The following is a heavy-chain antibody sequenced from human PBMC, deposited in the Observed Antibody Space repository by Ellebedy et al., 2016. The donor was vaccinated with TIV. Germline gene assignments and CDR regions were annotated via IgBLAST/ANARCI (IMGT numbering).Heavy chain of an antibody. CDR2: INTDGSNT. CDR3: VRGGMGATVNDVFDI. J-gene: IGHJ3*02. Sequence: GGSLRLSCAASGFPFSSYWMHWDRQAPGKGLVWVSQINTDGSNTNYADSVKGRFTISRDNAKNTLYLQMNSLRGEDTAVYYCVRGGMGATVNDVFDIWGQGTVVTVSS. CDR1: GFPFSSYW. D-gene: IGHD1-26*01. V-gene: IGHV3-74*01.